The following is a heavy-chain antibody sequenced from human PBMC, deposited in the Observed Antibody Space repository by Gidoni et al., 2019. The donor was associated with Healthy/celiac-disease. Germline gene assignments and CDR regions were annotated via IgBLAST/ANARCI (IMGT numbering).Heavy chain of an antibody. J-gene: IGHJ3*02. D-gene: IGHD5-18*01. Sequence: EVQLLESGGGLVQPGGSLRLSCAASGFTVSSNYLSWVRQAPGKGLEWVSVIYSGGSTYYADSVKGRFTISRHNSKNTLYLQMNSLRAEDTAVYYCARAPILLGIPETSLWAFDIWGQGTMVTVSS. V-gene: IGHV3-53*04. CDR2: IYSGGST. CDR3: ARAPILLGIPETSLWAFDI. CDR1: GFTVSSNY.